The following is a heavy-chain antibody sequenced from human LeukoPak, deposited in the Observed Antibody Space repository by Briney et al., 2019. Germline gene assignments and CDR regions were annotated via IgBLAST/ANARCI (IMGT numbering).Heavy chain of an antibody. V-gene: IGHV1-8*02. Sequence: ASVKVSCKASGYTFTSYDINWVRQATGQGLEWMGWMNPNSGNTGYAQKFQGRVTMTRNTSISTAYMELSSLRSEDTAVYYCARGPPGSNWFDPWGQGTLVTVSS. D-gene: IGHD3-10*01. CDR1: GYTFTSYD. J-gene: IGHJ5*02. CDR3: ARGPPGSNWFDP. CDR2: MNPNSGNT.